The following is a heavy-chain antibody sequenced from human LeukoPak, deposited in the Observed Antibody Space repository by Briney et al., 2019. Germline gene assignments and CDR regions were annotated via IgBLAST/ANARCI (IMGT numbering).Heavy chain of an antibody. V-gene: IGHV3-7*03. CDR3: ARDGFGTGSN. CDR1: GFIFSTYA. J-gene: IGHJ4*02. Sequence: GGSPRLSCAVSGFIFSTYAMSWVRQAPGKGLEWVANIKQDGSEKNYVDSVKGRFIISRDNAKNSLYLQMNTLRADDTAVYYCARDGFGTGSNWGQGTLVTVSS. CDR2: IKQDGSEK. D-gene: IGHD3-16*01.